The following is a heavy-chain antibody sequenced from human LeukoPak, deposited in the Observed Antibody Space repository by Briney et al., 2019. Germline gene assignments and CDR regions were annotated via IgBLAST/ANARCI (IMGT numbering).Heavy chain of an antibody. CDR1: RGSISSGSYY. J-gene: IGHJ4*02. V-gene: IGHV4-61*02. Sequence: SQTLSLTCTVSRGSISSGSYYWSWIRQPAGKGLEWIGRIYTSGSTNYNPTLKSRVTISVDTSKNQFSLKLSSVTAADTAVYYCARYYDILTGFRVWGQGALVTVSS. D-gene: IGHD3-9*01. CDR2: IYTSGST. CDR3: ARYYDILTGFRV.